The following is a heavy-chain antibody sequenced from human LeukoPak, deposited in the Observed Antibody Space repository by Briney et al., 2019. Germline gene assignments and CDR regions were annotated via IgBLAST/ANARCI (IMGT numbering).Heavy chain of an antibody. D-gene: IGHD3-10*01. CDR2: IWYDGSNK. J-gene: IGHJ4*02. Sequence: PGGSLRLSCAASGFTFSSYSMNWVRQAPGKGLEWVAVIWYDGSNKYYADSVKGRFTISRDNSKNTLYLQMNSLRAEDTAVYYCARDWGYYGSGSYDWGQGTLVTVSS. CDR1: GFTFSSYS. CDR3: ARDWGYYGSGSYD. V-gene: IGHV3-33*08.